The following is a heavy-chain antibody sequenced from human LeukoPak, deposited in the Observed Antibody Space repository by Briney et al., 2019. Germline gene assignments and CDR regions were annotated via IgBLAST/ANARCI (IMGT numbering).Heavy chain of an antibody. D-gene: IGHD3-10*01. CDR2: IYYSGST. J-gene: IGHJ6*02. V-gene: IGHV4-39*07. CDR3: ARDLRDYGVRGVILYGMDV. Sequence: SETLSLTCTVSGGSISSSSYYWGWIRQPPGKGLEWIGSIYYSGSTYYNPSLKSRVTISVDTSKNQFSLKLSSVTAADTAVYYCARDLRDYGVRGVILYGMDVWGQGTTVTVSS. CDR1: GGSISSSSYY.